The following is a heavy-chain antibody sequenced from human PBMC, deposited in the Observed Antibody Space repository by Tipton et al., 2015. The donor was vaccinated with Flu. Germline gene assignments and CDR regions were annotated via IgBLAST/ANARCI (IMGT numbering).Heavy chain of an antibody. J-gene: IGHJ6*02. D-gene: IGHD3-16*01. Sequence: QLVQSGAEVKKPGASVKVSCKASGYTFTSYGISWVRQAPGQGLERMGWISAYNGNTNYAQKLQGRVTMTTDTSTSTAYMELRSLRSDDTAVYYCARDEEIRLFYYYGMDVWGQGTTVTVSS. CDR2: ISAYNGNT. CDR1: GYTFTSYG. V-gene: IGHV1-18*01. CDR3: ARDEEIRLFYYYGMDV.